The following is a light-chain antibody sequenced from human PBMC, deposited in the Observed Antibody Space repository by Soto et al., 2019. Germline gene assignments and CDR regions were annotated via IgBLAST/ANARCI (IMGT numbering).Light chain of an antibody. J-gene: IGLJ1*01. CDR3: AAWDDSLNGYV. CDR1: SPNIGSHT. CDR2: SIN. Sequence: QSVLTQPPSASGTPGQRVPLSCSGSSPNIGSHTVNWYQQLPGTAPKLLIYSINQRPSGVPDRFSGSKSGTSASLAISGLQSEDEADYYCAAWDDSLNGYVFGTGTKLTVL. V-gene: IGLV1-44*01.